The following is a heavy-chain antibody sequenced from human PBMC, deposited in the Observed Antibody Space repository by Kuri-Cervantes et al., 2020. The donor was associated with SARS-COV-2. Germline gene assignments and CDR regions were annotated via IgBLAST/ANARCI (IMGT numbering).Heavy chain of an antibody. V-gene: IGHV3-30*03. D-gene: IGHD3-3*01. Sequence: GESLKISCAASGFNFSRTDMHWVRQAPGKGLEWVAVISHDGKNKKCIASGKGRFTISRDNSQNTLYLQMNSLRAEDTAVYYCARDTIFGVVIRESSAFDIWGQGTMVTVSS. J-gene: IGHJ3*02. CDR2: ISHDGKNK. CDR1: GFNFSRTD. CDR3: ARDTIFGVVIRESSAFDI.